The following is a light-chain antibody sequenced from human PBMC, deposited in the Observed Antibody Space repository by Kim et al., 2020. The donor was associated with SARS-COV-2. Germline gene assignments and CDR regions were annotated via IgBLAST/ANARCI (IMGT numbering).Light chain of an antibody. Sequence: ASVGDRVTITCRASQSISSYLNWYQQKPGKAPKLLIYAASTLQSGVPSRFSGSGSGTDFTLTISRLQPEDVATYYCQQCNSTKWTFGQGTKVDIK. CDR3: QQCNSTKWT. V-gene: IGKV1-39*01. CDR2: AAS. J-gene: IGKJ1*01. CDR1: QSISSY.